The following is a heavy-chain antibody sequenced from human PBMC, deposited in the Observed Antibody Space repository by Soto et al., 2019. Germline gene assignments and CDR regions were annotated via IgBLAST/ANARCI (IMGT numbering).Heavy chain of an antibody. CDR2: ISAYNGNT. CDR3: ARDFPYGDYLWDYYYYMDV. CDR1: GYTFTSYG. D-gene: IGHD4-17*01. J-gene: IGHJ6*03. Sequence: AASVKVSCKASGYTFTSYGISWVRQAPGQGLEWMGWISAYNGNTNYAQKLQGRVTMTTDTSTSTAYMELRSLRSDDTAVYYCARDFPYGDYLWDYYYYMDVWGKGTTVTVSS. V-gene: IGHV1-18*01.